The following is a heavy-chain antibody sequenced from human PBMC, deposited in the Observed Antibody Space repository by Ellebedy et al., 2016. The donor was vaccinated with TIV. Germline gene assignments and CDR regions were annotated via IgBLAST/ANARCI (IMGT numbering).Heavy chain of an antibody. CDR3: ARDSGSYSSDAFDI. J-gene: IGHJ3*02. V-gene: IGHV4-38-2*02. D-gene: IGHD1-26*01. CDR2: MFHSGST. Sequence: MPSETLSLTCSVSGSSISSGYYWGWIRRPPGRGLEWIGSMFHSGSTYYSPSLKSRVTISVDTSKNQLSLRLSSVTAADTAVYYCARDSGSYSSDAFDIWGQGTMVTVSS. CDR1: GSSISSGYY.